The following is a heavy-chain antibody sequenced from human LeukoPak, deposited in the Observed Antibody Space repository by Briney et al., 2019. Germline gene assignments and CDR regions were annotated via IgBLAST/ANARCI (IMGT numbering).Heavy chain of an antibody. CDR1: GGSISSYY. J-gene: IGHJ6*02. CDR2: IYYSGST. V-gene: IGHV4-59*01. Sequence: PSETLSLTCTVSGGSISSYYWSWIRQPPGKGLEWIGYIYYSGSTNYNPPLKSRVTISVDTSKNQFSLKLSSVTAADTAVYYCARDGAYCSSTSCYSSYYYYGMDVWGQGTTVTVSS. D-gene: IGHD2-2*01. CDR3: ARDGAYCSSTSCYSSYYYYGMDV.